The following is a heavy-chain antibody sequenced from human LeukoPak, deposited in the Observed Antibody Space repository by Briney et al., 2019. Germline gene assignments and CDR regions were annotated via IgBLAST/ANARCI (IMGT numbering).Heavy chain of an antibody. J-gene: IGHJ4*02. Sequence: PGRSLRLSCAASGFTFSSYAMHWVRQAPGKGLEWVAVISYDGSNKYYADSVKGRFTISRDNSKNTLYLQMNSLRAEDTAVYYCAKETIVVGLHYFDYWGQGTLVTVSS. CDR2: ISYDGSNK. V-gene: IGHV3-30-3*01. CDR3: AKETIVVGLHYFDY. D-gene: IGHD2-15*01. CDR1: GFTFSSYA.